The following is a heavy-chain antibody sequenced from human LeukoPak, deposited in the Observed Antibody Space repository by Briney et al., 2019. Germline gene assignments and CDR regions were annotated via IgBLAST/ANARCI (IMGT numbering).Heavy chain of an antibody. CDR3: ARISYGGNHLYWYFDL. D-gene: IGHD4-23*01. J-gene: IGHJ2*01. CDR2: INHSGSA. Sequence: SETLSLTCAVYGGSFSRYYWTWIRQPPGKGLEWIGEINHSGSANYNPSLKSRVTISVDASKSQFSLRLSSVTAADTAVYYCARISYGGNHLYWYFDLWGRGTPVTVSS. CDR1: GGSFSRYY. V-gene: IGHV4-34*01.